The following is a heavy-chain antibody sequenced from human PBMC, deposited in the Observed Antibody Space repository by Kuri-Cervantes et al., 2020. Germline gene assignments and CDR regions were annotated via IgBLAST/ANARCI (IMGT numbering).Heavy chain of an antibody. CDR2: IWFDGSTK. CDR1: GFNFDKYG. CDR3: ARDPLELFGGNSEAHFDY. D-gene: IGHD4-23*01. J-gene: IGHJ4*02. Sequence: GESLKISCAASGFNFDKYGMHWVRQAPGKGLEWVAVIWFDGSTKYYADSVKGRFTISRENAKNSLYLQMNSLRAEDTAVYYCARDPLELFGGNSEAHFDYWGQGTLVTVSS. V-gene: IGHV3-33*01.